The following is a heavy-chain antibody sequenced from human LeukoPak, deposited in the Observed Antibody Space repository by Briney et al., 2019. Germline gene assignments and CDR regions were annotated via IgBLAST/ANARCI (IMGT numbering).Heavy chain of an antibody. CDR2: IGWGDDK. Sequence: ESGPALVKPTQTLTLTCTFSGFSLSTSGMCVGWIRQPPGKAMEWLARIGWGDDKYYSTSLKTRLTISKDTSKNQVVLTMTNMDPVDTATYYCARVDYYDSSGYDAFDIWGHGTMVTVSS. CDR1: GFSLSTSGMC. J-gene: IGHJ3*02. CDR3: ARVDYYDSSGYDAFDI. V-gene: IGHV2-70*11. D-gene: IGHD3-22*01.